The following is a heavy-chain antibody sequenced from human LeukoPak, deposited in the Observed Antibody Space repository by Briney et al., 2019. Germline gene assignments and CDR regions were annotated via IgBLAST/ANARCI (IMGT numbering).Heavy chain of an antibody. Sequence: GGSLRLSCAASEFSVGSNYMTWVRQAPGKGLEWVSLIYSGGSTYYADSVRGRFTISRDNSKNTLYLQLNSLRAEDTAVYYCVRELFRGVISYFDYWGQGTLVTVSS. J-gene: IGHJ4*02. CDR1: EFSVGSNY. V-gene: IGHV3-66*01. D-gene: IGHD3-10*01. CDR2: IYSGGST. CDR3: VRELFRGVISYFDY.